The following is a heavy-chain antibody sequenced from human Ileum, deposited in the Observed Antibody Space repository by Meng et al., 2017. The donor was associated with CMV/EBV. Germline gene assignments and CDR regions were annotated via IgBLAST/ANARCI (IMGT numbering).Heavy chain of an antibody. V-gene: IGHV4-4*07. CDR2: IASSGTT. Sequence: QVRLQGLGPVLVKPSDPLLLTCTVSVGAFNDYHCTWLRQSAGKGLEWIGRIASSGTTYLNPSLESRISMSVDKAKNQFSLKLISVTAADTALYFCARGIHDFWSGTYFDYWGQGLLVTVSS. CDR3: ARGIHDFWSGTYFDY. D-gene: IGHD3-3*01. CDR1: VGAFNDYH. J-gene: IGHJ4*02.